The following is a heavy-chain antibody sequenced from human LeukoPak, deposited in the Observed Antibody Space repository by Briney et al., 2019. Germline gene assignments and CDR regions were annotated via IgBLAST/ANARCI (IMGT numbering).Heavy chain of an antibody. D-gene: IGHD6-13*01. CDR2: MNPKSGNS. Sequence: ASVRVSCKASGYTFITYDINWIRQAAGQGREWMGGMNPKSGNSGYGQRFQGRVTFTRNTSISTAYMELSSLRSDDTAVYYCARGRGAAGLMWRYFDFWGQGTPVTVPS. CDR1: GYTFITYD. J-gene: IGHJ4*02. CDR3: ARGRGAAGLMWRYFDF. V-gene: IGHV1-8*03.